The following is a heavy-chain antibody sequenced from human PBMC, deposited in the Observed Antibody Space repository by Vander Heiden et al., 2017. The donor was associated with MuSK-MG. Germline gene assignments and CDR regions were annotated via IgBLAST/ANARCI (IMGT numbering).Heavy chain of an antibody. CDR2: IYQSGNT. CDR1: GYSVSSGYY. Sequence: QVQLQESGPGLVKPSETLSLTCAVSGYSVSSGYYWDWIRQPPGKGLEWIGTIYQSGNTYYNPSLKSRVTMSVDTSKNQFSLKLTSVTAADTAVYYCARRDGRPSFFDSWGQGTLVTVS. J-gene: IGHJ4*02. V-gene: IGHV4-38-2*01. D-gene: IGHD6-6*01. CDR3: ARRDGRPSFFDS.